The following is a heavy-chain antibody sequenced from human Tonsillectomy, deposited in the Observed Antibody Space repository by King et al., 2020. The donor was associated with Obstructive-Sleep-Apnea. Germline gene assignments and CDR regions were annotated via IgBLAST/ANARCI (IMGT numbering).Heavy chain of an antibody. J-gene: IGHJ6*02. CDR3: ARTPPYSANDHSPVEEGYFFAMDV. V-gene: IGHV4-31*03. CDR2: IYYSGST. Sequence: QLQESGPGLVKPSQTLSLTCTVSGDSISSGGHYWSWIRQHPGKGLEWIGSIYYSGSTYYNPSLKSRVTISMDTSESQFSLKLSSVTAADTAVYYCARTPPYSANDHSPVEEGYFFAMDVWGQGTTVTVSS. D-gene: IGHD5-12*01. CDR1: GDSISSGGHY.